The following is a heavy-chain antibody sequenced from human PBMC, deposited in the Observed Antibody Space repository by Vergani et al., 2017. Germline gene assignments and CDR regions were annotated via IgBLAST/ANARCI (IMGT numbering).Heavy chain of an antibody. CDR3: AREEFRGRREVDY. J-gene: IGHJ4*02. V-gene: IGHV3-30*01. CDR2: ISYDGSNK. D-gene: IGHD1-26*01. Sequence: QVQLVESGGGVVQPGRSLRLSCAASGFTFSSYAMHWVRQAPGTGLEWVAVISYDGSNKYYADSVKGRFTISRDNSKNTLYLQMNSLRAEDTAVYYCAREEFRGRREVDYWGQGTLVTVSS. CDR1: GFTFSSYA.